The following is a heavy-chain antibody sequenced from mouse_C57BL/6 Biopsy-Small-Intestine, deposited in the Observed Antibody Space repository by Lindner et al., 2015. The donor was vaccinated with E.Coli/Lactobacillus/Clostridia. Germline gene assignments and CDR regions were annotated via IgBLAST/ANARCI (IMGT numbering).Heavy chain of an antibody. D-gene: IGHD2-2*01. V-gene: IGHV1-80*01. Sequence: VQLQESGAELVKPGASVKISCKASGYAFSSYWMNWVKQRPGKGLEWIGQIYPGDGDTNYNGKFKGKATLTADKSSSTAYMQLSSLTSEDSAVYFCARYGYPPYYYAMDYWGQGTSVTVSS. CDR1: GYAFSSYW. J-gene: IGHJ4*01. CDR3: ARYGYPPYYYAMDY. CDR2: IYPGDGDT.